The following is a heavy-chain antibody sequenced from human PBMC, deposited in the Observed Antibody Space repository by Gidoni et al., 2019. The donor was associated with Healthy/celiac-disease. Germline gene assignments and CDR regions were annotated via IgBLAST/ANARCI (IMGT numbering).Heavy chain of an antibody. J-gene: IGHJ5*02. CDR1: GYTFPSYD. D-gene: IGHD2-2*01. V-gene: IGHV1-8*01. CDR2: MNPNSGNT. Sequence: QVQLVQSGAEVKKPGASVKVSCNASGYTFPSYDIDRVRQATGKGLEWMGWMNPNSGNTGYAQKFQGRVTMTRNTSISTAYMELSSLRSEDTAVYYCARGRRSRIVVVVPAKGPNWFDPWGQGTLVTVSS. CDR3: ARGRRSRIVVVVPAKGPNWFDP.